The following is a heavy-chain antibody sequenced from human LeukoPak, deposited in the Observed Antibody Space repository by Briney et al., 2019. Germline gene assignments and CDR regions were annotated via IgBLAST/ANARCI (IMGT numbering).Heavy chain of an antibody. D-gene: IGHD3-16*01. CDR3: TSGGSFGDY. J-gene: IGHJ4*02. CDR2: ISSSSSTI. V-gene: IGHV3-48*01. CDR1: GFTFSSYT. Sequence: PGGSLRLSCAVSGFTFSSYTMNRVRQAPGKGLEWVSYISSSSSTIYYADSVKGRFTISRDNAKNSLYLQMNSLRAEDTAVYYCTSGGSFGDYWGQGTLVTVSS.